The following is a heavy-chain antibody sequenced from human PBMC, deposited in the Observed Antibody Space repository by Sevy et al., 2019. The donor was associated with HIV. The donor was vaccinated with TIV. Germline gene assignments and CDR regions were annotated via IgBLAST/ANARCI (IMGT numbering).Heavy chain of an antibody. J-gene: IGHJ4*02. D-gene: IGHD6-13*01. Sequence: ASVKVSCKASGGTPPPPPPPPPPPPPPPPPESLGGIIPLFGTANYARRFQGRVTITADESTSTAYMELSSLGSEDTAVYYCARDRDSSWKGGFGHWGQGTLVTVSS. V-gene: IGHV1-69*13. CDR2: IIPLFGTA. CDR1: GGTPPPPP. CDR3: ARDRDSSWKGGFGH.